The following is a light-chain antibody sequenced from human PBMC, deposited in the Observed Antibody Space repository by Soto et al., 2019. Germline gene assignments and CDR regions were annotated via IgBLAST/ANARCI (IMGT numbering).Light chain of an antibody. J-gene: IGLJ1*01. V-gene: IGLV2-14*01. Sequence: QSVLTQPASVSGSPGQSITISCTGTSSDVGGYNYVSWYQQHPGKVPKLMIYEVSNRPSGVSNRFSGSKSGNTASLTIPGLQAEDEADYYCSSYTSSSTYVFGTGTKV. CDR3: SSYTSSSTYV. CDR2: EVS. CDR1: SSDVGGYNY.